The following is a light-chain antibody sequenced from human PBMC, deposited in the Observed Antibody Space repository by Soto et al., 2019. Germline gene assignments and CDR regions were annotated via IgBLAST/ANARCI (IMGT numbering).Light chain of an antibody. J-gene: IGKJ1*01. CDR3: QQDSSYWT. CDR1: QDLDKW. V-gene: IGKV1-5*03. CDR2: RSS. Sequence: IVMSQSPSSLSASVGDRVTITCRASQDLDKWLAWYQQKPGKAPKLLIYRSSTLKQGVPSRFSVLGSGTEYLLTINDLQPDDFATYYCQQDSSYWTFGQGTMVEIK.